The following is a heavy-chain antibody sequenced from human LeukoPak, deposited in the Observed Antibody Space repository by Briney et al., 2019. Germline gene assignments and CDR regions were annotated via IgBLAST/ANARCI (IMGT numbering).Heavy chain of an antibody. CDR2: ITEDGSEK. Sequence: GGSLRLSCAASGFTISNYWMSWVRQAPEKGLEWVANITEDGSEKFYLDSAKGRFAISRDNAKNSLYLQMNSLRAEDRAVYYCAREAQGGATALDLWGQGTLVTVSS. D-gene: IGHD1-26*01. V-gene: IGHV3-7*04. CDR3: AREAQGGATALDL. J-gene: IGHJ5*02. CDR1: GFTISNYW.